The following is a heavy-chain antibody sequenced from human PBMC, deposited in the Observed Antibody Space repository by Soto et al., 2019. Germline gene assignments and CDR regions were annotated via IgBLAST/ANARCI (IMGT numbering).Heavy chain of an antibody. CDR1: GGSISSGDYY. V-gene: IGHV4-31*03. D-gene: IGHD3-3*01. CDR3: ARWWSGSRQGFDP. J-gene: IGHJ5*02. Sequence: QVQLQESGPGLVKPSQTLSLTCTVSGGSISSGDYYWSWIRQHPGKGLEWIGYIYYSGSTYYNPSLKSGGTISVDTSKNQFSLKLSSVTAADTAVYYCARWWSGSRQGFDPWGQGTLDTVSS. CDR2: IYYSGST.